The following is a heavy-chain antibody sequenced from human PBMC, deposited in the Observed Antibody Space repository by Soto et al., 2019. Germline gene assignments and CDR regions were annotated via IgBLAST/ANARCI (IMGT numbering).Heavy chain of an antibody. D-gene: IGHD3-22*01. CDR2: IYYSGST. J-gene: IGHJ4*02. Sequence: SDTLSLTXTVPGGSIRSYYWSWIRQPPGKGLEWIGYIYYSGSTNYNPSLKSRVTISVDTSKNQFSLKLSSVTAADTAVYYCARVTYYYDSSGYYAYFDYWGQGTLVTVSS. V-gene: IGHV4-59*07. CDR1: GGSIRSYY. CDR3: ARVTYYYDSSGYYAYFDY.